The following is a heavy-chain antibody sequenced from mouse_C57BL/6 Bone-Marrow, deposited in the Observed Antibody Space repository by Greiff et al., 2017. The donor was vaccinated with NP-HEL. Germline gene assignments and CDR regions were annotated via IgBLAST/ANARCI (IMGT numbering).Heavy chain of an antibody. CDR3: ASPPIYYDYDREAYYAMDY. CDR2: INPNYGTT. D-gene: IGHD2-4*01. Sequence: VHVKQSGPELVKPGASVKISCKASGYSFTDYNMNWVKQSNGKSLEWIGVINPNYGTTSYNQKFKGKATLTVDQSSSTAYMQLNSLTSEDSAVYYCASPPIYYDYDREAYYAMDYWGQGTSVTVSS. V-gene: IGHV1-39*01. CDR1: GYSFTDYN. J-gene: IGHJ4*01.